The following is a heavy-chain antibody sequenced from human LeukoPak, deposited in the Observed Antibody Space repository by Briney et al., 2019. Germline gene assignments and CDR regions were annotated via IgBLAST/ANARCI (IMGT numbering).Heavy chain of an antibody. D-gene: IGHD3-10*01. CDR2: INAGNGNT. V-gene: IGHV1-3*01. CDR1: GYTFTTYA. J-gene: IGHJ6*02. Sequence: ASVKVSCKASGYTFTTYAMHWVRQAPGQRLEWMGWINAGNGNTKYSQKFQARVTITRDTSASTAYMELSSLRSDDTAVYYCARDKNGDGYYYYGMDVWGQGTTVTASS. CDR3: ARDKNGDGYYYYGMDV.